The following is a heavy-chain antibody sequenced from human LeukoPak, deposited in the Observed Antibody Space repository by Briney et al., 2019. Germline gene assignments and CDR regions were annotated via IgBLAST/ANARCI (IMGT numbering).Heavy chain of an antibody. CDR2: IYSGGST. J-gene: IGHJ4*02. CDR3: ARASPTVTTLYFDY. Sequence: PGGSLRLSCAASGFTVSSSYMSWVRQAPGKGLEWVSVIYSGGSTSYADSVKGRFTISRDKSKNTLYLQMNSLRAEDTAVYYCARASPTVTTLYFDYWGQGTLVTVSS. V-gene: IGHV3-66*01. CDR1: GFTVSSSY. D-gene: IGHD4-17*01.